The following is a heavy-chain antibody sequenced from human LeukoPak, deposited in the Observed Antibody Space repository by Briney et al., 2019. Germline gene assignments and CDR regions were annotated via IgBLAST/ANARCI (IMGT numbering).Heavy chain of an antibody. J-gene: IGHJ4*02. V-gene: IGHV4-39*07. Sequence: PSETLSLTCTVSGGSISSSSYYWGWIRQPPGKGLEWIGSIYYSGSTYYNPSLKSRVTISVDTSKNQFSLKLSSVTAADTAVYYCARVLAAGFDYWGQGTLVTVSS. CDR2: IYYSGST. CDR3: ARVLAAGFDY. D-gene: IGHD6-13*01. CDR1: GGSISSSSYY.